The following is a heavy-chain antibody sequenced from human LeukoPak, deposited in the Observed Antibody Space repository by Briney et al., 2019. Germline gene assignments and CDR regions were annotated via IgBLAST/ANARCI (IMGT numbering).Heavy chain of an antibody. Sequence: ASETLSLTCTVSGGSISSYYWSWIRQPPGKGLEWIGYIYYSGSTNYNPSLKSRVTISVDTSKNQFSLKLSSVTAADTAVYYCAREYYDHSNDAFDIWGQGTMATVSS. CDR1: GGSISSYY. CDR3: AREYYDHSNDAFDI. J-gene: IGHJ3*02. CDR2: IYYSGST. V-gene: IGHV4-59*01. D-gene: IGHD3-3*01.